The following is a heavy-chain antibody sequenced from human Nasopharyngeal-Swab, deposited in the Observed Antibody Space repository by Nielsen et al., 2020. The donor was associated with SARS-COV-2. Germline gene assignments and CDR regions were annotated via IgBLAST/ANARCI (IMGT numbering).Heavy chain of an antibody. CDR2: ISGGSRYI. CDR3: ARDTGGPFDY. D-gene: IGHD3-16*01. V-gene: IGHV3-21*01. J-gene: IGHJ4*02. Sequence: WIRQPPGKGLEWVSSISGGSRYIYYADSAKGRFTISRDNAKNSLYLQMNSLRAEDTAVYYCARDTGGPFDYWGQGTLVTVSS.